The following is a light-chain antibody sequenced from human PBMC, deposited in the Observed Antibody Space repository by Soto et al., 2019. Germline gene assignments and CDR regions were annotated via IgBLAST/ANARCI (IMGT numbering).Light chain of an antibody. CDR3: SSYGGSNTFV. Sequence: HSALTQPPSASGSPGQSVTVSCTGTSSDVGGFDYVSWYQQHPGKVPKLLIYQVNRRPSGVPDRFSGSKSGNTASLTVSGLQAEDEADYYCSSYGGSNTFVFGTGTKVTVL. V-gene: IGLV2-8*01. CDR2: QVN. CDR1: SSDVGGFDY. J-gene: IGLJ1*01.